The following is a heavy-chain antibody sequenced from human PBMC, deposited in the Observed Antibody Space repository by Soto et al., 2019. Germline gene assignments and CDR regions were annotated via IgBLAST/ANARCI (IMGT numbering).Heavy chain of an antibody. CDR2: TYHTGTT. J-gene: IGHJ3*01. D-gene: IGHD2-15*01. Sequence: SETLSLTCTVSGGSISSGGHYWSWIRQHPGKGLEWIGHTYHTGTTYYNPSLRGRVIISVDTSKNQFSLKLNSVTAADAAVYYCATGSASSTSDAFDVWDRGTVVTVSS. CDR3: ATGSASSTSDAFDV. CDR1: GGSISSGGHY. V-gene: IGHV4-31*03.